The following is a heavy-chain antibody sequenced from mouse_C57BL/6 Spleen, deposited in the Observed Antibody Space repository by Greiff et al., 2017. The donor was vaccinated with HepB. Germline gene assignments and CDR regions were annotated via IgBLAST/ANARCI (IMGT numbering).Heavy chain of an antibody. D-gene: IGHD3-2*02. CDR3: ARSGDRDYFDY. V-gene: IGHV1-64*01. CDR2: IHPNSGST. Sequence: QVQLQQPGAELVKPGASVKLSCKASGYTFTSYWMHWVKQRPGQGLEWIGMIHPNSGSTNYNEKFKSKATLTVDKSSSTAYMQLSSLTSEDSAVYYCARSGDRDYFDYWGQGTTLTVSS. CDR1: GYTFTSYW. J-gene: IGHJ2*01.